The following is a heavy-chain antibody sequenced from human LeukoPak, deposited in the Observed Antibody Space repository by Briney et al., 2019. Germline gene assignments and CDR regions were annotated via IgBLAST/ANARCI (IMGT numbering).Heavy chain of an antibody. CDR2: ISAYNGNT. CDR1: GYAFMSDG. Sequence: ASVKVSCKASGYAFMSDGINWVRQAPGQGLEWMGWISAYNGNTNYAQKFQGRVTMTTDTSTSTVYMDLRSLRSDDTAVYYCARDHNGSYRGWGGFDPWGQGTLVIVSS. CDR3: ARDHNGSYRGWGGFDP. J-gene: IGHJ5*02. V-gene: IGHV1-18*01. D-gene: IGHD1-26*01.